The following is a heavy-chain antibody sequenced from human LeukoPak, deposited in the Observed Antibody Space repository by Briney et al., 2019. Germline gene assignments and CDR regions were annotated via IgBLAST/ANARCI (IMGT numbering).Heavy chain of an antibody. CDR3: ARVLRGYSGYPSAVDY. D-gene: IGHD5-12*01. CDR1: GYTFTGYY. CDR2: INPNSGGT. Sequence: EASVKVSCKASGYTFTGYYMHWVRQAPGQGLEWMGWINPNSGGTNYAQKFQGRVTMTRDTSISTAYMELSRLRSDDTAVYYCARVLRGYSGYPSAVDYWGQGTLVTVSS. V-gene: IGHV1-2*02. J-gene: IGHJ4*02.